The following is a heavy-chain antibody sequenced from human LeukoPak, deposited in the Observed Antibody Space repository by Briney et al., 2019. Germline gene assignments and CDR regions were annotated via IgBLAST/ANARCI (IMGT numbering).Heavy chain of an antibody. Sequence: GGSLRLSCAGAGSTFSTHTINWVRQAPGKGLEWVSSISSSSAYIYYADSVKGRFTISRNNAKNSLYLQMNSLRAEDTAVYYCAKDPAPWGINWFDPWGQGTLVTVSS. D-gene: IGHD3-16*01. CDR1: GSTFSTHT. J-gene: IGHJ5*02. CDR2: ISSSSAYI. CDR3: AKDPAPWGINWFDP. V-gene: IGHV3-21*04.